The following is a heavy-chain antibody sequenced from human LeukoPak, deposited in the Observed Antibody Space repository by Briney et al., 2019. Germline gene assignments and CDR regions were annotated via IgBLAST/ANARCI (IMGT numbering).Heavy chain of an antibody. CDR2: IYYSGST. V-gene: IGHV4-39*01. D-gene: IGHD3-3*01. Sequence: SETLSLTCTVSGGSISSSSYYWGWIRQPPGKGLEWIGSIYYSGSTYYNPSLKSRVTISVDTSKNQFSLKLSSVTAADTAVYYCAKGRSLFGVDPFDYWGQGTLVTVSS. CDR3: AKGRSLFGVDPFDY. CDR1: GGSISSSSYY. J-gene: IGHJ4*02.